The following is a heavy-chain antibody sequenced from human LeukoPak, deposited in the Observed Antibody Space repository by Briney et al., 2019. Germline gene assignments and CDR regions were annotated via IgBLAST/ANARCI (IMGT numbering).Heavy chain of an antibody. Sequence: GGSLRLSCAVSGITLSNYGMSWVRQAPGKGLEWVAGISDSGGSTNYADSIKGRFTMSRDNPKNTLYLQMNSLRAEDTAVYFCAKRGIVIRAVIIVVFLKEAYYFDYWGQGALVTVSS. CDR3: AKRGIVIRAVIIVVFLKEAYYFDY. J-gene: IGHJ4*02. CDR2: ISDSGGST. D-gene: IGHD3-10*01. V-gene: IGHV3-23*01. CDR1: GITLSNYG.